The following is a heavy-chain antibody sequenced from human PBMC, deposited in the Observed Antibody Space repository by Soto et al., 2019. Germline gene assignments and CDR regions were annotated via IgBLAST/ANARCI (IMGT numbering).Heavy chain of an antibody. Sequence: QVQLVQSGAEVKMPGASVRVSCKAGGYTFSNSALSWLRQAPGQGLEWMGWINVHTGDIFYVQKYQGRIAKTADRSTSTAYMEPRSLTPGDTAIYYWARDIGGGEDVWGQGTTVTVSS. CDR1: GYTFSNSA. CDR3: ARDIGGGEDV. D-gene: IGHD3-16*01. J-gene: IGHJ6*02. V-gene: IGHV1-18*01. CDR2: INVHTGDI.